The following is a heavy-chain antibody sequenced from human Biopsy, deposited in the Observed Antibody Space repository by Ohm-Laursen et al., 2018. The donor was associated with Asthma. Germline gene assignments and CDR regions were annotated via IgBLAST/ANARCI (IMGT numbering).Heavy chain of an antibody. CDR2: MYHSGSP. D-gene: IGHD3-22*01. V-gene: IGHV4-39*01. CDR1: GGSITSSSYY. J-gene: IGHJ4*02. CDR3: VRHQYSSSWSTFDY. Sequence: TLSLTCSVSGGSITSSSYYWGWIRQPPGKGMEWIGSMYHSGSPYYPPSLKSRATISVDTSKNQLSLKMSSVTAADTAVYFCVRHQYSSSWSTFDYWGQGALVTVSS.